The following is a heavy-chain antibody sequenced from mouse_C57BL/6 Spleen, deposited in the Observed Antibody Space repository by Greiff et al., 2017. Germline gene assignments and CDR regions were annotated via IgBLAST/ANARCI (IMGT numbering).Heavy chain of an antibody. CDR3: VITTVVAHFDY. CDR2: IYPGDGDT. V-gene: IGHV1-80*01. Sequence: QVQLQQSGAELVKPGASVKISCKASGYAFSSYWMNWVKQRPGKGLEWIGQIYPGDGDTNYNGKFKGKATLTADKSSSTAYMQLSSLTSEDSAVYFCVITTVVAHFDYWGQGTTLTVSS. CDR1: GYAFSSYW. J-gene: IGHJ2*01. D-gene: IGHD1-1*01.